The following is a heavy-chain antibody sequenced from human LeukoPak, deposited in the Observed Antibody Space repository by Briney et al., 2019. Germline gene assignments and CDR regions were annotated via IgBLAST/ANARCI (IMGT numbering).Heavy chain of an antibody. CDR2: IYYSGST. V-gene: IGHV4-61*01. J-gene: IGHJ4*02. CDR3: ARDDRIRYFDIDY. Sequence: SETLSLTCTVSGGSISSSSYYWSWIRQPPGKGLEWIGYIYYSGSTNYNPSLKSRVTISVDTSKKQFSLKLSSVTAADTAVYYCARDDRIRYFDIDYWGQGTLVTVSS. D-gene: IGHD3-9*01. CDR1: GGSISSSSYY.